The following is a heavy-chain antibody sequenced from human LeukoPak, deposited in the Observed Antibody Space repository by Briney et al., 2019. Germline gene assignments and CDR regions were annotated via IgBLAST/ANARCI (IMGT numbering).Heavy chain of an antibody. CDR3: AKQFVDI. D-gene: IGHD5-24*01. CDR1: GFTFNTYT. Sequence: GGSLRLSCAASGFTFNTYTMNWVRQAPGKGLEWVSSLSESGDVTSYADSVKGRFTISRDNSRNILHLQMSSLRAEDTAIYYCAKQFVDIWGQGTLVIVSS. J-gene: IGHJ5*02. CDR2: LSESGDVT. V-gene: IGHV3-23*01.